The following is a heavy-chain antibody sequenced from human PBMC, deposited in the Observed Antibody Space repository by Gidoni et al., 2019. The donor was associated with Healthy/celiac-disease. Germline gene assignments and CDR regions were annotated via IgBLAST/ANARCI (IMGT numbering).Heavy chain of an antibody. CDR2: IYYSGST. CDR1: GGSISSYY. V-gene: IGHV4-59*01. CDR3: ARKSHYYGMDV. J-gene: IGHJ6*02. Sequence: QVQLQESGPGLVKPSETLSLTCTVSGGSISSYYWSWIRQPPGKGLEWIGYIYYSGSTNYNPSLKSRVTISVDTSKNQFSLKLSSVTAADTAVYYCARKSHYYGMDVWGQGTTVTVSS.